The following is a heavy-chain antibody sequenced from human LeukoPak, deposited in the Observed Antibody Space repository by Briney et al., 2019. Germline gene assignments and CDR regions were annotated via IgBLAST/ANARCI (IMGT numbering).Heavy chain of an antibody. CDR1: GFSFGDYA. D-gene: IGHD3-3*01. J-gene: IGHJ6*03. CDR2: IRSKAYGETT. V-gene: IGHV3-49*03. Sequence: PGRSLRLSCTASGFSFGDYAMSWLRQAPGKGLEWVGFIRSKAYGETTEYAASVKGRFTISRDDSKSIAYLQMNSLKTEDTAVYYCTRDGYYNFWSGYHYMDAWGKGTTVTVSS. CDR3: TRDGYYNFWSGYHYMDA.